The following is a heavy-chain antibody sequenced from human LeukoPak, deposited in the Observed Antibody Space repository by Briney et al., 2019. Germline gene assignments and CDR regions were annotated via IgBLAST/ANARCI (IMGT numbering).Heavy chain of an antibody. CDR1: GYTFTSYY. CDR3: ARTIAAAGTDYYYYMDV. J-gene: IGHJ6*03. CDR2: INPNCGGT. D-gene: IGHD6-13*01. Sequence: VASVKVSCKASGYTFTSYYMHWVRQAPGQGLEWMGWINPNCGGTNYAQKFQGRVTMTRDTSISTAYMELSRLRSDDTAVYYCARTIAAAGTDYYYYMDVWGKGTTVTVSS. V-gene: IGHV1-2*02.